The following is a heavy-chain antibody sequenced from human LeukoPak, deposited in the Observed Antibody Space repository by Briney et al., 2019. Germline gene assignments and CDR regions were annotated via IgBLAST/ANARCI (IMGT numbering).Heavy chain of an antibody. CDR3: AKSGYNRFDY. Sequence: GGSLRLSCAASGFTFNNAWMSWVRQAPGKGLEWVSNISGSGGSSGGDTYYADSVKGRFTISRDNSKSTLYLQMNSLRAEDTAVYYCAKSGYNRFDYWGQGTLLTVSS. CDR2: ISGSGGSSGGDT. D-gene: IGHD5-24*01. J-gene: IGHJ4*02. V-gene: IGHV3-23*01. CDR1: GFTFNNAW.